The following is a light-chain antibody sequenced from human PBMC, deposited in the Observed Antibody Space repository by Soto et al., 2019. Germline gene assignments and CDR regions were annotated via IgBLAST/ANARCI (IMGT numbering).Light chain of an antibody. CDR2: AAS. CDR1: QSISSY. Sequence: DIQMTQSPSSLSASVGDRVTITCRASQSISSYLNWYHQKPGKAPKLLIYAASSLQSVVPSRFSGSGSGTDFTLTISSLQPEDFATYYCQQSYSTPFVTFGQGTKVEIK. J-gene: IGKJ1*01. V-gene: IGKV1-39*01. CDR3: QQSYSTPFVT.